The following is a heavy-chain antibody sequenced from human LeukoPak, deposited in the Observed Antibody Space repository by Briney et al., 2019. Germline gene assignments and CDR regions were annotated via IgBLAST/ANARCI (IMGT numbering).Heavy chain of an antibody. J-gene: IGHJ4*02. CDR3: AKNIRWLVRGYFDY. V-gene: IGHV3-9*01. CDR1: GFTFDDYA. D-gene: IGHD6-19*01. Sequence: GRSLRLSCAASGFTFDDYAMHWVRQAPGKGLEWVSGISWNSGSIGYADSVKGRLTFSRDNAKNSLYLQMNSLRAEDTALYYCAKNIRWLVRGYFDYWGQGTLVTVSS. CDR2: ISWNSGSI.